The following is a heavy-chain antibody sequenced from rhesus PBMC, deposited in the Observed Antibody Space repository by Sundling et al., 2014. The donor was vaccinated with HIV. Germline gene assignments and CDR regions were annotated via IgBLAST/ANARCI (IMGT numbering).Heavy chain of an antibody. CDR2: INADNGRT. J-gene: IGHJ4*01. CDR1: GGSLSGNY. CDR3: ARDRRDTYFDF. V-gene: IGHV4-147*01. Sequence: QVQLKESGPGLVKPAETLSLTCFVSGGSLSGNYWGWIRQPPGKGLEWIGYINADNGRTDYNPSLRSRVTISTEKSKNQFTLNLRSVTAADTAVYYCARDRRDTYFDFWGQGVLVTVSS.